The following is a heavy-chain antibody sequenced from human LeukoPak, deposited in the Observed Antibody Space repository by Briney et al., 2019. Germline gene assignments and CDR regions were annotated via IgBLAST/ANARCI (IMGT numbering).Heavy chain of an antibody. CDR1: GGSFSGYY. V-gene: IGHV4-34*01. CDR3: ARRKRSGCSSTSCLLNWFDP. J-gene: IGHJ5*02. Sequence: KSSETLSLTCAVYGGSFSGYYWSWIRQPPGKGLEWIGEINRSGSTNYNPSLKSRVTISVDTSKDQFSLKLSSVTAADTAVYYCARRKRSGCSSTSCLLNWFDPWGRGTLVTVSS. D-gene: IGHD2-2*01. CDR2: INRSGST.